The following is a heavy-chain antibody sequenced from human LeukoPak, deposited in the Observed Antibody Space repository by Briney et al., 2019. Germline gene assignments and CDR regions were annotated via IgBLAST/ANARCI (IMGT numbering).Heavy chain of an antibody. Sequence: ASVKVSCKASGYNFNQYFMHWVRQAPGQAPEWMGCMDPITGDTTYTQKFRGRLTMTRDTSISTVYMELSSLRSDDTAVYYCARSLIRWELLSAFDIWGQGTMVTVSS. D-gene: IGHD1-26*01. V-gene: IGHV1-2*02. CDR3: ARSLIRWELLSAFDI. CDR1: GYNFNQYF. CDR2: MDPITGDT. J-gene: IGHJ3*02.